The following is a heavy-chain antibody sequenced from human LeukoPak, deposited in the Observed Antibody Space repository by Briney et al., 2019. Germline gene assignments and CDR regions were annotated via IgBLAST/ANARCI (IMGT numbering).Heavy chain of an antibody. CDR1: GFTFSSYS. V-gene: IGHV3-21*01. CDR2: ISSSSSYI. Sequence: GGSLRLSCAASGFTFSSYSMNWVRQAPGKGLEWVSSISSSSSYIYYADSVKGRFTISRDNAKNSLYLQMNSLRAEDTAVYYCARGKGSTIFGVVPHDAFDIWGQGTMVTVSS. J-gene: IGHJ3*02. D-gene: IGHD3-3*01. CDR3: ARGKGSTIFGVVPHDAFDI.